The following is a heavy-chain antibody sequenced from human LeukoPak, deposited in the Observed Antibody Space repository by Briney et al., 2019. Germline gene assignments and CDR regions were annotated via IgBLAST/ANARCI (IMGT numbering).Heavy chain of an antibody. V-gene: IGHV3-66*02. Sequence: GGSLRLSCASSVFTVSSNYMSWVRQAPGKGLEWVSVIYSGGSTYYADSVKGRFTISRDNSKNTLYLQMNSLRAEDTAVYYCAREDFWSVYYRAYWGQGTLVTVS. CDR3: AREDFWSVYYRAY. J-gene: IGHJ4*02. CDR2: IYSGGST. D-gene: IGHD3-3*01. CDR1: VFTVSSNY.